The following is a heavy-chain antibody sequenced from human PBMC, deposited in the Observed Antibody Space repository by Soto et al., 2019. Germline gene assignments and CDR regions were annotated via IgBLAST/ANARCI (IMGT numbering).Heavy chain of an antibody. D-gene: IGHD3-3*01. J-gene: IGHJ6*03. CDR1: GYTVTSYD. CDR2: MNPNSGNT. V-gene: IGHV1-8*01. Sequence: ASVKVSCKASGYTVTSYDINCVRQATGQGLEWMGWMNPNSGNTGYAQKFQGRVTMTRNTSISTAYMELSSLRSEDTAVYYCARVGARITIFGVVINGPYYYYMDVWGKGTTVTVSS. CDR3: ARVGARITIFGVVINGPYYYYMDV.